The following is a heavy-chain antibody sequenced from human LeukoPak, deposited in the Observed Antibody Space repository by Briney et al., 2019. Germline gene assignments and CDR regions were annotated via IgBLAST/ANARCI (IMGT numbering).Heavy chain of an antibody. CDR3: ARVAGSSGWYHYFDY. D-gene: IGHD6-19*01. Sequence: GGPLRLSCAASGFTFSSYSMNWVRQAPGKGLEWVSSISSSSSYIYYADSVKGRFTISRDNAKNSLYLQMNSLRAEDTAVYYCARVAGSSGWYHYFDYWGQGTLVTVSS. CDR1: GFTFSSYS. J-gene: IGHJ4*02. V-gene: IGHV3-21*01. CDR2: ISSSSSYI.